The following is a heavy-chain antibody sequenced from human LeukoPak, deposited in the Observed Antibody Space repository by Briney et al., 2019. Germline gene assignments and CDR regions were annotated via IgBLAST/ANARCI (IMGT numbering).Heavy chain of an antibody. CDR3: ARGGRTQYCSSTSCYGPHFDY. Sequence: PSETLSLTCAVYGGSFSGYYWSWIRQPPGKGLEWIGEINHSGSTNYNPSLKSRVTISVDTSKNQFSLKLSSVTAADTAVYYCARGGRTQYCSSTSCYGPHFDYWGQGTLVTVPS. CDR1: GGSFSGYY. D-gene: IGHD2-2*01. CDR2: INHSGST. J-gene: IGHJ4*02. V-gene: IGHV4-34*01.